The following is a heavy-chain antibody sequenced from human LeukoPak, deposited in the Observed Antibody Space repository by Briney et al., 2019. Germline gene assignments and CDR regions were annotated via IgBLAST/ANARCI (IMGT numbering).Heavy chain of an antibody. V-gene: IGHV1-2*02. CDR1: GYTFTGYY. Sequence: ASVKVSCKASGYTFTGYYMHWVRQAPGQGLEWMGWINPNSGGTNCAQKFQGRVTMTRDTSISTAYMELSRLRSDDTAVYYCARPRYSGYPQYNWFDPWGQGTLVTVSS. CDR3: ARPRYSGYPQYNWFDP. J-gene: IGHJ5*02. CDR2: INPNSGGT. D-gene: IGHD1-26*01.